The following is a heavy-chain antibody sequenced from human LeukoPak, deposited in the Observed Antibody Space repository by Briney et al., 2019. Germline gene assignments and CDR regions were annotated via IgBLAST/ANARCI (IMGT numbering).Heavy chain of an antibody. V-gene: IGHV4-39*07. D-gene: IGHD2-8*02. CDR3: AREARWGTGPRFDY. CDR1: GGSISSSSYY. CDR2: IYYSGST. J-gene: IGHJ4*02. Sequence: PSETLSLTCTVSGGSISSSSYYWGRIRQPPGKGLEWIGSIYYSGSTYYNPSLKSRVTISVDTSKNQFSLKLSSVTAADTAVYYCAREARWGTGPRFDYWGQGTLVTVSP.